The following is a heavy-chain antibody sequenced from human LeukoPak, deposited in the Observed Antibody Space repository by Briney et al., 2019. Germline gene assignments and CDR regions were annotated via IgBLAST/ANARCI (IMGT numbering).Heavy chain of an antibody. D-gene: IGHD6-19*01. J-gene: IGHJ5*02. CDR3: ARGRQQWLVRGWFDP. Sequence: SETLSLTCAVYGGSFSGYYWSWVRQPPGKGLEWSGEINHSGSTNYNPSLTSRVTISVDTSKNQFSLKLSSVTAADTAVYYCARGRQQWLVRGWFDPWGQGTLVTVSS. V-gene: IGHV4-34*01. CDR1: GGSFSGYY. CDR2: INHSGST.